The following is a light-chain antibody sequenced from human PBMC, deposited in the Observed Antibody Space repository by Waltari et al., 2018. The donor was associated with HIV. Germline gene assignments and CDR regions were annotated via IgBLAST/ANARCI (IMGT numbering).Light chain of an antibody. J-gene: IGLJ3*02. Sequence: YELTHPPPLSVSPGQPATIICPGDELPDHYAHLYQQRPGQAPVLVIYKDKERPSGIPERFSGSSSGTTATLTISGVLEEDEADYYCQSADSSETLGVFGGGTKLTVL. V-gene: IGLV3-25*03. CDR1: ELPDHY. CDR3: QSADSSETLGV. CDR2: KDK.